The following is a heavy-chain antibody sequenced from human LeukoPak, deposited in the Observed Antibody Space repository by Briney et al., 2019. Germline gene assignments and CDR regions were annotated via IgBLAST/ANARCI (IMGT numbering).Heavy chain of an antibody. J-gene: IGHJ6*02. CDR1: GFTFSSYG. CDR3: SGGKYYYGMDV. Sequence: GGSLRLSCVVSGFTFSSYGVHWVRQAPRKGLEWVAVISYDGSNRYYADSVKGRFTISRDNSKNTLYLQMNSLRTEDTAVYYCSGGKYYYGMDVWGQGTTVSVSS. CDR2: ISYDGSNR. V-gene: IGHV3-30*03.